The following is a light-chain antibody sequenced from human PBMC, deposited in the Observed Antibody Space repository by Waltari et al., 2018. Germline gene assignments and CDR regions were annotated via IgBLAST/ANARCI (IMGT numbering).Light chain of an antibody. CDR3: SSYTSSSTPVV. V-gene: IGLV2-14*01. J-gene: IGLJ2*01. CDR1: SSDVGGYNY. Sequence: QSALTQPPSVSGSPGQSITISCPGTSSDVGGYNYVSWYQQHPGKAPKLMIYEVSNRPSGVSNRFSGSKSGNTASLTISGLQAEDEAYYYCSSYTSSSTPVVFGGGTKLTVL. CDR2: EVS.